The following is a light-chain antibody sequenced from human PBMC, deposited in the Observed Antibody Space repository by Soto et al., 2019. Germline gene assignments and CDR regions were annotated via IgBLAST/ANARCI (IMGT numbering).Light chain of an antibody. Sequence: DIQMTQSPSSLSASVGDRVTITCRASQSISNYLNWYQQKPGKAPKLLNYAASSLQSGVPSRFSGSGSGTDFTLTISSLQPEDFATYYCQQSYSTPYTFGQGTKLEIK. J-gene: IGKJ2*01. CDR1: QSISNY. CDR3: QQSYSTPYT. CDR2: AAS. V-gene: IGKV1-39*01.